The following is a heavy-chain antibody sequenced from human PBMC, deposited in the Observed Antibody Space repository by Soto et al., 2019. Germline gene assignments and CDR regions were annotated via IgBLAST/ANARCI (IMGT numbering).Heavy chain of an antibody. CDR3: ARVIGSGWYKPFDS. D-gene: IGHD6-19*01. CDR1: GGSISFRDYD. J-gene: IGHJ4*02. CDR2: IHYRGST. Sequence: RSLPSTVSGGSISFRDYDWSWIRPPPGKGLEWIGYIHYRGSTYYNPSLKSRVTISVDTSKTQFSLKLSSVTAADTAGDDCARVIGSGWYKPFDSWGQGTRVTVSS. V-gene: IGHV4-30-4*01.